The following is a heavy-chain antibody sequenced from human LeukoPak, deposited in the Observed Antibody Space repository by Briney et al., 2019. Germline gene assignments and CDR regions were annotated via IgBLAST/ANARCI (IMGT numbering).Heavy chain of an antibody. CDR1: GFTFSSYS. D-gene: IGHD3-16*01. Sequence: PGRSLRLSCAASGFTFSSYSMNWVRQAPGKGLEWVSSISSSSYIYYADSVKGRFTISRDNAKNSLYLQMNSLRAEDTAVYYCARDFFGVTTNYYYGMDVWGQGTTVTVSS. CDR3: ARDFFGVTTNYYYGMDV. V-gene: IGHV3-21*01. J-gene: IGHJ6*02. CDR2: ISSSSYI.